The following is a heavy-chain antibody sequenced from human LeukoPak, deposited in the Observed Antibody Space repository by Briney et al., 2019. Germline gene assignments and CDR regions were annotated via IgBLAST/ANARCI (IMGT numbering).Heavy chain of an antibody. CDR1: GGSISSSSYY. J-gene: IGHJ5*02. CDR3: ARDLLLSSVFDP. CDR2: IYYSGST. D-gene: IGHD3-10*01. V-gene: IGHV4-39*07. Sequence: KPSETLSLTCTVSGGSISSSSYYWGWIRQPPGKGLEWIGSIYYSGSTYYNPSLKSRVTISVDTSKNQFSLKLSSVTAADTAAYYCARDLLLSSVFDPWGQGTLVTVSS.